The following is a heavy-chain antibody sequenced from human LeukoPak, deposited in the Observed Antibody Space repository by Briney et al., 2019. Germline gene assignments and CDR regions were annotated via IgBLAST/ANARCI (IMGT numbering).Heavy chain of an antibody. D-gene: IGHD3-10*01. Sequence: KPSETLSLTCAVYGGSFSGYYWSWIRQPPGKGLEWIGEINHSGSTNYNPSLKSRVTISVDTSKNQFSLKLSSVTAADTAVYYCVRGLKRRIRGGAPVHYYGMDVWGKGTTVTVSS. J-gene: IGHJ6*04. V-gene: IGHV4-34*01. CDR2: INHSGST. CDR1: GGSFSGYY. CDR3: VRGLKRRIRGGAPVHYYGMDV.